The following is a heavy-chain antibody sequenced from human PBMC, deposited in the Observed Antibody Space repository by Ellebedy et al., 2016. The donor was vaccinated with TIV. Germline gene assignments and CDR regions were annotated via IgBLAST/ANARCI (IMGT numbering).Heavy chain of an antibody. CDR2: ISAYNGNT. Sequence: ASVKVSCXASGYTFTSYGISWVRQAPGQGLEWMGWISAYNGNTNYAQKLQGRVTMTTDTSTSTAYMELRSLRSDDTAVYYCARAQTTEEYYYDSSGYPLGYWGQGTLVTVSS. CDR1: GYTFTSYG. J-gene: IGHJ4*02. V-gene: IGHV1-18*04. D-gene: IGHD3-22*01. CDR3: ARAQTTEEYYYDSSGYPLGY.